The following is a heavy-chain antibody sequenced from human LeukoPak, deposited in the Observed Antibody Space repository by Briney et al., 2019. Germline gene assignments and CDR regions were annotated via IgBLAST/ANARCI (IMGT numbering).Heavy chain of an antibody. J-gene: IGHJ4*02. Sequence: PGRSLRLSCTASGFTFDDFGMHWVRQVPGKGLEWVSGITGNSGSLHYAYSVKGRFTISRDNAKKSLYLQLSSSIPENTCLYYCGKDIVGTMLRGAIRSWGQGTLVTVSS. CDR2: ITGNSGSL. CDR1: GFTFDDFG. V-gene: IGHV3-9*01. D-gene: IGHD3-10*01. CDR3: GKDIVGTMLRGAIRS.